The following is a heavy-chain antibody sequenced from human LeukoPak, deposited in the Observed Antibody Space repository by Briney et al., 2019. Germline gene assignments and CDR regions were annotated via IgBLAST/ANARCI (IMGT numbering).Heavy chain of an antibody. J-gene: IGHJ5*02. V-gene: IGHV3-23*01. CDR2: ISGSGGST. D-gene: IGHD2-2*01. Sequence: GGSLRLSCAVSGFTFSSYAMSWVRQAPGKALEWVSAISGSGGSTYYADSVKGRFTISRDNSKNTLYLQMNSLRAEDTAVYYCARVPAAMRIWFDPWGQGTLVTVSS. CDR3: ARVPAAMRIWFDP. CDR1: GFTFSSYA.